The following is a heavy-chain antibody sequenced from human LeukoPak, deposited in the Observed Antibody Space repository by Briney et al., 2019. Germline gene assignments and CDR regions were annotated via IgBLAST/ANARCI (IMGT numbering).Heavy chain of an antibody. J-gene: IGHJ4*02. Sequence: SETLSLTCTVSGASITTDSYYWSWIRQPPGKGLEWIGYIYHSGGTSYNPSLKSRVTISVDTSKNQFSLRLSSVTAADTAVYYCARHEYSSSPNDYWGQGTLVTVSS. CDR2: IYHSGGT. D-gene: IGHD6-6*01. CDR3: ARHEYSSSPNDY. CDR1: GASITTDSYY. V-gene: IGHV4-61*01.